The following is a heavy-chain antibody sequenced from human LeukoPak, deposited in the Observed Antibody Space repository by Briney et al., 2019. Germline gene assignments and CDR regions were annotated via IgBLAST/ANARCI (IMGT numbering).Heavy chain of an antibody. CDR2: ISSSSSYT. CDR1: GFTFSDYY. D-gene: IGHD3-10*01. CDR3: ARGILWFGSLVAFDI. Sequence: GGSLRLSCAASGFTFSDYYMSWIRQAPGKGLEWVSYISSSSSYTNYADSVKGRFTISRDNAKNSLYLQMNSLRAEDTAVYYCARGILWFGSLVAFDIWGQGTMVTVSS. J-gene: IGHJ3*02. V-gene: IGHV3-11*05.